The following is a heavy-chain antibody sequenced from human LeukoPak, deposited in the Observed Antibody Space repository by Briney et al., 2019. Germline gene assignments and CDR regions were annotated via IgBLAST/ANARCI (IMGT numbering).Heavy chain of an antibody. CDR1: GYTFTGYY. J-gene: IGHJ6*03. CDR3: ARAQYSSGWYGLFNYYYYYMDV. V-gene: IGHV1-2*02. Sequence: ASVKVSCKASGYTFTGYYMHWVRQAPGQGLEWMGWINPNSGGTNYAQKFQGRVTMTRDTSISTAYMELSRLRSDDTAVYYCARAQYSSGWYGLFNYYYYYMDVWGKGTTVTVSS. CDR2: INPNSGGT. D-gene: IGHD6-19*01.